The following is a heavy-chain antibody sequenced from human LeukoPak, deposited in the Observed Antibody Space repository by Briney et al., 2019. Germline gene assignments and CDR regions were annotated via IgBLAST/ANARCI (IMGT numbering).Heavy chain of an antibody. CDR3: ARAEGYGAIDY. Sequence: GGSLRLSCAVSGITFSDFSMSWVRQAPGKGLEWVSYISSRSSTIFYADSVKGRFTISRDNAKNSLYMQMNSLRPEDTALYYCARAEGYGAIDYWGQGTLVTVSS. CDR2: ISSRSSTI. V-gene: IGHV3-48*04. D-gene: IGHD5-12*01. CDR1: GITFSDFS. J-gene: IGHJ4*02.